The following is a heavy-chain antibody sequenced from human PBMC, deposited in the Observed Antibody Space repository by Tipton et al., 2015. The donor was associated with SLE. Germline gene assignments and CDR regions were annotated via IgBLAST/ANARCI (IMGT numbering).Heavy chain of an antibody. Sequence: SLRLSCAASGFTVSSNYMSWVRQAPGKGLEWVSVIYSGGSTYYADSVKGRFTISRDNSKNTLYLQMNSLRAEDTAVYYWCCRGPYTSAWEYYGMDVWGQGTTVTVSS. D-gene: IGHD6-19*01. J-gene: IGHJ6*02. CDR2: IYSGGST. CDR1: GFTVSSNY. CDR3: CCRGPYTSAWEYYGMDV. V-gene: IGHV3-53*01.